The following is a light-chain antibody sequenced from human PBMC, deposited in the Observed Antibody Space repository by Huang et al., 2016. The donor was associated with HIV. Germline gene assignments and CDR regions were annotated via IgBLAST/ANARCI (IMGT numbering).Light chain of an antibody. J-gene: IGKJ4*01. V-gene: IGKV3-11*01. CDR2: ETS. Sequence: ENVLTQSPATLFLSPEERATLSCRASQNIGSYLAWHQQKPGQSPLLLSSETSHRATGIPDRFIGSGSGTDFTLTIRSLEPEDFAVYYCQQRSDWPLTFGGGTKVEIK. CDR1: QNIGSY. CDR3: QQRSDWPLT.